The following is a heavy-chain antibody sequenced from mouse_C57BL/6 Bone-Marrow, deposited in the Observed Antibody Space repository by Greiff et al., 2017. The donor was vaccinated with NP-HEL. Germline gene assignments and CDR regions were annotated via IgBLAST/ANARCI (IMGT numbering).Heavy chain of an antibody. CDR3: TRWGSGLYYFDY. Sequence: EVQLQQSGTVLARPGASVKMSCKTSGHTFTSYWMHWVKQRPGQGLEWIGAIYPGNSDTSYNQKFKGKAKLTAVTSASTAYMELSSLTNEDSAVYYCTRWGSGLYYFDYWGQGTTLTVSS. V-gene: IGHV1-5*01. D-gene: IGHD3-2*02. CDR2: IYPGNSDT. CDR1: GHTFTSYW. J-gene: IGHJ2*01.